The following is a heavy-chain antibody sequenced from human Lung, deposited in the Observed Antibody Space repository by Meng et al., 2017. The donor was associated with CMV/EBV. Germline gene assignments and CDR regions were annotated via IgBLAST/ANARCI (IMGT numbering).Heavy chain of an antibody. CDR2: IIPVRGIT. D-gene: IGHD2-2*01. Sequence: GDYSRYSVSWVRQAPGQGLEWMGRIIPVRGITNYAQKFQGRVTITADRSTSTFYMELSSLRSEDTAMYYCAREQYCSNTNCFNWFDSWAQGTLVTVSS. J-gene: IGHJ5*01. CDR3: AREQYCSNTNCFNWFDS. V-gene: IGHV1-69*04. CDR1: GDYSRYS.